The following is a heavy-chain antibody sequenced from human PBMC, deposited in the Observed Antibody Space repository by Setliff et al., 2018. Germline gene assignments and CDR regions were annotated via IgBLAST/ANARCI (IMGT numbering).Heavy chain of an antibody. CDR1: GDSITRSGYY. CDR2: MYYIGSY. V-gene: IGHV4-39*07. D-gene: IGHD1-26*01. Sequence: KSSETLSLTCSVSGDSITRSGYYWGWVRQSPGKRLEWIGSMYYIGSYDYNPSLKSRVTISLDTSKNQFSLKLTSVTAADTAVYYCARSHHLVLTNWFDAWGQGIRVTVSS. J-gene: IGHJ5*02. CDR3: ARSHHLVLTNWFDA.